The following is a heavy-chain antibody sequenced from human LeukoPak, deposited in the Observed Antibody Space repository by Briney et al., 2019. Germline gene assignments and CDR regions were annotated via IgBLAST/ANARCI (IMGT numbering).Heavy chain of an antibody. V-gene: IGHV3-23*01. Sequence: AGGSLRLSCAASGFTFNNYGMSWVRQAPGKGLEWVSGISGSGGGTYYADSVKGRFTISRDNSKNTLYLQMNSLRAEDTAVYYCAKVDNMLRGAAMDVWGKGTTVTISS. CDR2: ISGSGGGT. D-gene: IGHD3-10*01. J-gene: IGHJ6*03. CDR1: GFTFNNYG. CDR3: AKVDNMLRGAAMDV.